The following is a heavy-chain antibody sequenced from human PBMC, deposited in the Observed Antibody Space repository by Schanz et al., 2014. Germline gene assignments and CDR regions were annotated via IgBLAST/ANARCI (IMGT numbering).Heavy chain of an antibody. CDR1: GGSFSDYY. V-gene: IGHV4-34*01. CDR3: ARGDISGYNGGLMDT. Sequence: QVQLQQWGAGLLKPSETLSLTCAVYGGSFSDYYWSWIRQPPGKGLEWIGEIYHSGRTNYDPSLKSRVTISRDNSNNQLSLKVSSVTAADTAIYYCARGDISGYNGGLMDTWGQGTLVTVSS. CDR2: IYHSGRT. D-gene: IGHD5-12*01. J-gene: IGHJ5*02.